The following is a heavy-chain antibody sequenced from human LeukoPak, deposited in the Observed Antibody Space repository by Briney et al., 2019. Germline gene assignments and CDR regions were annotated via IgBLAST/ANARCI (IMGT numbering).Heavy chain of an antibody. V-gene: IGHV3-48*03. CDR3: ARGCSGGSCFGDFDY. J-gene: IGHJ4*02. D-gene: IGHD2-15*01. CDR2: ISGYGRTI. CDR1: GFTFSSYE. Sequence: GGSLRLSCAASGFTFSSYEMNWVRQAPGKGLEWVSYISGYGRTIYYADSVKGRFTVSRDNAQNSLYLQMNSLRDEDTAVYYCARGCSGGSCFGDFDYWGQGTLGTVSS.